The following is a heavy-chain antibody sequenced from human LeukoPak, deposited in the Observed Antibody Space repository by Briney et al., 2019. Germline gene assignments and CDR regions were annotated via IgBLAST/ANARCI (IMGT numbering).Heavy chain of an antibody. CDR3: ARIVATIPFDY. D-gene: IGHD5-12*01. V-gene: IGHV3-7*03. J-gene: IGHJ4*02. Sequence: GGSLRLSCAASGFTFSSYWMSWVRQAPGKGLEWVANIKQDGSEKYYVDSVKGRFTISRDNAKSSLYLQMNSLRAEDTAVYYCARIVATIPFDYWGQGTLVTVSS. CDR2: IKQDGSEK. CDR1: GFTFSSYW.